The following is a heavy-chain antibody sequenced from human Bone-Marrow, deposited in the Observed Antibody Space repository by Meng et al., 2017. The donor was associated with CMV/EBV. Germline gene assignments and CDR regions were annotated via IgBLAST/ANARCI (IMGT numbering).Heavy chain of an antibody. CDR2: ISYDGSNK. D-gene: IGHD3-10*01. CDR3: ARDPGYFDF. Sequence: GESLKISCAASGLTFSSYAMHWVRQAPGKGLEWVAVISYDGSNKYYADSVKGRFTISRDNSKNTLYLQMNSLRAEDTAVYYCARDPGYFDFWGQGTLVTVSS. J-gene: IGHJ4*02. V-gene: IGHV3-30-3*01. CDR1: GLTFSSYA.